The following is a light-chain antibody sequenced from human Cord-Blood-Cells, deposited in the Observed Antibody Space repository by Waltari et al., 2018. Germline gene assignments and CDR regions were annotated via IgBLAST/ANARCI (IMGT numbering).Light chain of an antibody. CDR1: QSVSSSY. Sequence: DTVLTQSPGTLFLSPGARATLSCRASQSVSSSYLAWYQQKPGQAPRLLIYGASSRATGIPDRFSGSGSGTDFTLTISRLEAEDFAVYYCQQYGSSPPWTFGQGTKVEIK. CDR3: QQYGSSPPWT. V-gene: IGKV3-20*01. CDR2: GAS. J-gene: IGKJ1*01.